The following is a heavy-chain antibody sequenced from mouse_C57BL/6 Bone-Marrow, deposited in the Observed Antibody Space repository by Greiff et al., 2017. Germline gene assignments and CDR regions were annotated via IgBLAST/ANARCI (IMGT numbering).Heavy chain of an antibody. CDR2: IYPGDGDT. Sequence: QVQLKESGAELVKPGASVKISCKASGYAFSSYWMNWVKQRPGKGLEWIGQIYPGDGDTNYNGKFKGKATLTADKSSSTAYMQLSSLTSEDSAVYFCARGRGAHDVAYWGQGTLVTVSA. J-gene: IGHJ3*01. CDR1: GYAFSSYW. V-gene: IGHV1-80*01. D-gene: IGHD2-12*01. CDR3: ARGRGAHDVAY.